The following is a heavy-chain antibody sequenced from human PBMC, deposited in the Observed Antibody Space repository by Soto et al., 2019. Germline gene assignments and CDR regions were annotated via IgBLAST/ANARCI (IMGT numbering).Heavy chain of an antibody. J-gene: IGHJ6*02. CDR1: GLSLSTTGVG. D-gene: IGHD2-21*02. Sequence: QITLKESGPPLVKPTQTLTLTCTFSGLSLSTTGVGVGWIRQPPGKALEWLALIYWDDDKRYSPSLKSRLTITKDTSTNRVVLTMTNMDPVDTATYYCVQSRCGGDCLQSYSSHSYYGLDVWGQGTTVTVSS. CDR2: IYWDDDK. V-gene: IGHV2-5*02. CDR3: VQSRCGGDCLQSYSSHSYYGLDV.